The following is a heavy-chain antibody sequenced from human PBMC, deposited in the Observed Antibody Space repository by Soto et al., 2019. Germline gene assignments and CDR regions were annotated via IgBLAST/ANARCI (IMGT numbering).Heavy chain of an antibody. CDR3: ARVGVVVPAAPRPIFDY. CDR2: INHSGST. V-gene: IGHV4-34*01. J-gene: IGHJ4*02. CDR1: GGSFSGYY. Sequence: QVQLQKWGAGLLKPSETLSLTCAVYGGSFSGYYWSWIRQPPGKGLEWIGEINHSGSTNYNPCLKRRVTISVDTSKNQFSLKLSSVTAADTAVYYCARVGVVVPAAPRPIFDYWGQGTLVTVSS. D-gene: IGHD2-2*01.